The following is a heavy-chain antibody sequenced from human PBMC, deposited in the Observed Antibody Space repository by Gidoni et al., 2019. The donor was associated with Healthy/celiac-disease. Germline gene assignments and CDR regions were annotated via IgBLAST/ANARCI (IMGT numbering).Heavy chain of an antibody. CDR1: GFTFSSYE. D-gene: IGHD6-19*01. CDR3: ARELYSSGWYIAFDI. J-gene: IGHJ3*02. V-gene: IGHV3-48*03. CDR2: ISSSGSTI. Sequence: EVQLVESGGGLVQPGGSLRLSCAASGFTFSSYEMNWVRQAPGKGLEWVSYISSSGSTIYYADSVKGRFTISRDNAKNSLYLQMNSLRAEDTAVYYCARELYSSGWYIAFDIWGQGTMVTVSS.